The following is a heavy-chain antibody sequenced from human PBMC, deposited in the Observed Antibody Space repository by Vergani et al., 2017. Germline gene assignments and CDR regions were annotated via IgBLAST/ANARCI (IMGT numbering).Heavy chain of an antibody. CDR2: INPNSGGT. CDR1: GYTFTGYY. J-gene: IGHJ4*02. Sequence: VQLVQSGAEVKKPGASVKVSCKASGYTFTGYYMHWVRQATGQGLEWRGWINPNSGGTNYAQKFQGRVTMTRDTSISTAYMELSRLRSDDTAVYYCAVRGEYCSGGSCYYFDYWGQGTLVTVSS. V-gene: IGHV1-2*02. CDR3: AVRGEYCSGGSCYYFDY. D-gene: IGHD2-15*01.